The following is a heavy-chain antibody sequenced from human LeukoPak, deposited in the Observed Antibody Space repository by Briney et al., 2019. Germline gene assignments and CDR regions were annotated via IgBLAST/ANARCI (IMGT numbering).Heavy chain of an antibody. CDR2: IIPIFGTA. CDR1: GGTFSSYA. V-gene: IGHV1-69*13. J-gene: IGHJ6*02. CDR3: ASQWLPYYYYYGMDV. D-gene: IGHD3-22*01. Sequence: SVKVSCKASGGTFSSYAISWVRQAPGQGLEWMGGIIPIFGTANYAQKFQGRVTITADESTSTAYMELSSLRSEDTAVYYRASQWLPYYYYYGMDVWGQGTTVTVSS.